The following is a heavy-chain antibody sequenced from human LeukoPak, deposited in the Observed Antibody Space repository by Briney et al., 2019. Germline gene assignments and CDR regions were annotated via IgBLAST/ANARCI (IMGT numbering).Heavy chain of an antibody. Sequence: NPSETLSLTCAVYGGSFSGYYWSWIRQPAGKGLEWIGRIYTSGSTNYNPSLKSRVTISVDTSKNQFSLKLSSVTAADTAVYYCARDQGYSYGPFDYWGQGTLVTVSS. CDR1: GGSFSGYY. J-gene: IGHJ4*02. V-gene: IGHV4-4*07. D-gene: IGHD5-18*01. CDR3: ARDQGYSYGPFDY. CDR2: IYTSGST.